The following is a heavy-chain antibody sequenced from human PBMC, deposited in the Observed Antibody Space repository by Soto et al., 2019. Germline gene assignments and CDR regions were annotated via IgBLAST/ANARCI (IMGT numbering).Heavy chain of an antibody. CDR2: SSNSGTRT. J-gene: IGHJ4*02. D-gene: IGHD4-17*01. CDR3: ARSGDYYNVFDY. Sequence: GGSLRLSCAASGFSISNDDMSWIRQAPGQGLEWVSYSSNSGTRTKYADSVKGRFSISRDNAKNSLYLEINSLRGEDTAIYYCARSGDYYNVFDYWGQGTPVTVSS. CDR1: GFSISNDD. V-gene: IGHV3-11*03.